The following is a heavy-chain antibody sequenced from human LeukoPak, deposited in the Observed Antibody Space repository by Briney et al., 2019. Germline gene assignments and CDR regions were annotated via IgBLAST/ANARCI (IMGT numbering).Heavy chain of an antibody. J-gene: IGHJ5*02. D-gene: IGHD5-24*01. CDR3: ATTRNLCSWFDP. Sequence: KTSETLSLTCAVYGGSFSGYYWSWIRQPPGKGLEWIGEINHSGSTNYNPSLKSRVTISVDTSKNRFSLKLSSVTAADTAVYYCATTRNLCSWFDPWGQGTLVTVSS. CDR1: GGSFSGYY. CDR2: INHSGST. V-gene: IGHV4-34*01.